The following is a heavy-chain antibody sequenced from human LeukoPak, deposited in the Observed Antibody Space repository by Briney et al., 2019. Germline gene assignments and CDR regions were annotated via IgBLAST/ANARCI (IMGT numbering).Heavy chain of an antibody. D-gene: IGHD6-19*01. J-gene: IGHJ6*03. CDR1: GFTFSVYS. V-gene: IGHV3-48*01. CDR3: ARDQRAVAGIPRYYYYYYMDV. CDR2: ISSSSSTI. Sequence: GGSLRLSCAGSGFTFSVYSMHWVRQAPGKGLEWVSYISSSSSTIYYADSVKGRFTISRDNAKNSLYLQMNSLRAEDTAVYYCARDQRAVAGIPRYYYYYYMDVWGKGTTVTVSS.